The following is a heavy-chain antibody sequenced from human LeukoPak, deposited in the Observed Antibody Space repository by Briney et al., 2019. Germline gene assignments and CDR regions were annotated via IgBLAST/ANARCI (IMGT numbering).Heavy chain of an antibody. Sequence: ASVKVSCKASGYTFTSYGIRWVRQAPGQGLEWMGWISAYNGNTNYAQKLQGRVTMTTDTSTSTAYMELRSLRSDDTAVYYCAREYCTNGVCYLDYWCQGTLVTASS. D-gene: IGHD2-8*01. V-gene: IGHV1-18*01. CDR2: ISAYNGNT. CDR1: GYTFTSYG. CDR3: AREYCTNGVCYLDY. J-gene: IGHJ4*02.